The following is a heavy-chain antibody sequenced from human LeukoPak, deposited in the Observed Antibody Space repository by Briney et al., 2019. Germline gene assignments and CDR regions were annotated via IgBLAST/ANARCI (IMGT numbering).Heavy chain of an antibody. J-gene: IGHJ4*02. D-gene: IGHD4-17*01. CDR2: INPNSGGT. Sequence: GASVKVSCKASGYTFTSYDINWVRQATGQGLEWMGWINPNSGGTNYAQKFQGRVTMTRDTSISTAYMELSRLRSDDTAVYYCAILVTTVTTIGGNTQFDYWGQGTLVTVSS. V-gene: IGHV1-2*02. CDR1: GYTFTSYD. CDR3: AILVTTVTTIGGNTQFDY.